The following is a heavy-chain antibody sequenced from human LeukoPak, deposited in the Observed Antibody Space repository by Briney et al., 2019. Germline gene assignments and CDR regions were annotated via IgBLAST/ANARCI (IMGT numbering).Heavy chain of an antibody. CDR1: GFTFNNYV. J-gene: IGHJ5*02. CDR3: TTETYYYGSGSYYNVPYNWFDP. CDR2: ISGSGGGT. V-gene: IGHV3-23*01. D-gene: IGHD3-10*01. Sequence: GGTLRLSCAASGFTFNNYVMNWVRQAPGKGLEWVSGISGSGGGTYYADSVKGRFTISRDNSKNTLYLQMNSLKTEDTAVYYCTTETYYYGSGSYYNVPYNWFDPWGQGTLVTVSS.